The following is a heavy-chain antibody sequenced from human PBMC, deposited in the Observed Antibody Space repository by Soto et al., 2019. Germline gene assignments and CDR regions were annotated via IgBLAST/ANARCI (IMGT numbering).Heavy chain of an antibody. D-gene: IGHD1-20*01. CDR2: INHKSGGT. J-gene: IGHJ3*02. V-gene: IGHV1-2*02. Sequence: ALVKVSCKASGYTFTGYYMHWVRQAPGQGLEWMGWINHKSGGTNYAQKFQGRVTMTRDTSISTAYMELSRLRYDDTAVYYCARDRAQMGITGTTYLDAFDIWGQGTMVTVSS. CDR3: ARDRAQMGITGTTYLDAFDI. CDR1: GYTFTGYY.